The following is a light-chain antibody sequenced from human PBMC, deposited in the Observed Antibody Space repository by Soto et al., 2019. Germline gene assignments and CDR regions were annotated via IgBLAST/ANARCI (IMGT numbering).Light chain of an antibody. CDR3: QQYSSYSLT. J-gene: IGKJ4*01. CDR1: QSVSAW. V-gene: IGKV1-5*01. CDR2: DAS. Sequence: DIQMTQSPSTLSASVGDRVTISCRASQSVSAWLAWYQQKPGKAPKLLISDASSLTSGVPSRFSGSGYGTEFTLTISSLQPEDFATYYCQQYSSYSLTFGGGTKVEIK.